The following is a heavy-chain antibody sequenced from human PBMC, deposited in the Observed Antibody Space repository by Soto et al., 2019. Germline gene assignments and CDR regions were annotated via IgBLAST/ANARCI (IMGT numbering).Heavy chain of an antibody. CDR2: IYSGGSGT. D-gene: IGHD6-6*01. Sequence: LRLSCAASGLSVTNSHISWVRQAPGKGLEWVSLIYSGGSGTRYADSVKGRFIVSRDNSKNTVNLQMNSLRVEDTAIYYCVRDVAGGARFVRFDLWGQGTVVTVSS. CDR3: VRDVAGGARFVRFDL. V-gene: IGHV3-53*01. CDR1: GLSVTNSH. J-gene: IGHJ5*02.